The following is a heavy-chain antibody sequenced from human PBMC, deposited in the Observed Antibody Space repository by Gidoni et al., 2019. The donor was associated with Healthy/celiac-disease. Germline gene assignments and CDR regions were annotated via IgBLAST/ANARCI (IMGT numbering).Heavy chain of an antibody. CDR2: IKQDGSEK. V-gene: IGHV3-7*03. CDR3: AREVTFVDYFSGSAPDDY. J-gene: IGHJ4*02. CDR1: GFTFSSYW. D-gene: IGHD4-4*01. Sequence: EVQLVESGGGLVQPGGSLRLSCAASGFTFSSYWMSWVRQAPGKGLEWVANIKQDGSEKFYLCSVQGRFTISRDNAKNSLYLQMNSLRAEDTAVYYCAREVTFVDYFSGSAPDDYWGQGTLFTVSS.